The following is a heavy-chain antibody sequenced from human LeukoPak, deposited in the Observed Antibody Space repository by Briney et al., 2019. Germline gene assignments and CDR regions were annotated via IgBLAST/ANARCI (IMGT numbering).Heavy chain of an antibody. J-gene: IGHJ4*02. CDR1: GDSILNYF. D-gene: IGHD3-10*01. CDR2: VYHSGRT. V-gene: IGHV4-38-2*02. Sequence: SETLSLTRMVSGDSILNYFWSGIRPSPGKGVEWIGSVYHSGRTYYNSSLQCRVIISVDTSNSQFSLKLSSVTAADTVVYYCARAKYYGSVSYISRGQFFYSWGQGTLVTVSS. CDR3: ARAKYYGSVSYISRGQFFYS.